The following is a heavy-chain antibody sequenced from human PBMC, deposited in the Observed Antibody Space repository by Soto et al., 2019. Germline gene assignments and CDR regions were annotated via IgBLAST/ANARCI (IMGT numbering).Heavy chain of an antibody. CDR3: AREEGTELDF. D-gene: IGHD1-7*01. Sequence: QVRLVQSGAEVKKPGASEKVTCKPSGYTFTDAYIHWVRQAPGQGLEWLGWINPKNGGTNYAQKFQGRVTMTRDTSSSTAFMELSSLNSNDTAVYYCAREEGTELDFWGQGTLVTVSS. CDR1: GYTFTDAY. J-gene: IGHJ4*02. V-gene: IGHV1-2*02. CDR2: INPKNGGT.